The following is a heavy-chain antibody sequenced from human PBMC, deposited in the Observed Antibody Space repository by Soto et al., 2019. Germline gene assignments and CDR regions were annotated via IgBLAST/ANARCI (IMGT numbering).Heavy chain of an antibody. CDR3: ARDHYYGSSAMDV. D-gene: IGHD3-10*01. Sequence: PGGSLRLSCAASGFTFSSYAMHWVRQAPGKGLEWVAVISYDGSNKYYADSVKGRFTISRDNSKNTLYLQMNSLRAEDTAVYYCARDHYYGSSAMDVWGQVTTVTVSS. CDR1: GFTFSSYA. V-gene: IGHV3-30-3*01. CDR2: ISYDGSNK. J-gene: IGHJ6*02.